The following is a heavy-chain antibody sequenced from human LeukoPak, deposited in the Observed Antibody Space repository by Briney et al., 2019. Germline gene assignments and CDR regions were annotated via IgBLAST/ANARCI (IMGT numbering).Heavy chain of an antibody. J-gene: IGHJ6*03. CDR1: GFTFSSYA. CDR3: AKGVGTSYHYHMDV. CDR2: ISWNSYET. Sequence: PGGSLRLSCAASGFTFSSYAMHWVRQPPGKGLEWVSGISWNSYETGYADSVKGRFTISRDNAKNSLYLQMNSLRAEDMALYYCAKGVGTSYHYHMDVWGKGTTVIVSS. V-gene: IGHV3-9*03. D-gene: IGHD1-26*01.